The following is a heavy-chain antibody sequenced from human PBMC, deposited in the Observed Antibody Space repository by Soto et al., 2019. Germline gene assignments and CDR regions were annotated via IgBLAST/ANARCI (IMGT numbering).Heavy chain of an antibody. V-gene: IGHV1-18*01. J-gene: IGHJ6*02. CDR3: ARMGDVPYYYYGMDV. CDR2: INGYNGNT. Sequence: QVQLVQSGAEVKKPGASVKVSCKASGYTFSRSGISWVRQAPGQGLEWMGWINGYNGNTNYTQKMQGRITMTTDTPTSTXYXELRSLRSDDTAVYYCARMGDVPYYYYGMDVWGQGTTVIVSS. CDR1: GYTFSRSG. D-gene: IGHD3-16*01.